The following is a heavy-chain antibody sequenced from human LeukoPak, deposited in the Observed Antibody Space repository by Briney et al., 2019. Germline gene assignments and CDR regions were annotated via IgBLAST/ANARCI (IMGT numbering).Heavy chain of an antibody. V-gene: IGHV1-2*02. CDR1: GYTFTGYY. CDR3: ARAIVATFATDY. CDR2: INPNSGGT. D-gene: IGHD5-12*01. J-gene: IGHJ4*02. Sequence: ASVKASCKASGYTFTGYYMHWVRQAPGQGLEWMGWINPNSGGTNYAQMFRGRVTLTRDTSINTAYMDLSRLRSDDTAVYHCARAIVATFATDYWGQGTLVTVSS.